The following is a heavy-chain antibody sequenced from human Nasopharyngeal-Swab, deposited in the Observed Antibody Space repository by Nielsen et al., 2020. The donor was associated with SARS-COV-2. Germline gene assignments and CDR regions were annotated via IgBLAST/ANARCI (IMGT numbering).Heavy chain of an antibody. CDR3: AKDYYGSGSYLGWLSGPEYYFDY. Sequence: GGSLRLSCAASGFTFSSYGMHWVRQAPGKGLEWVAVISYDGSNKYYADSVKGRFTISRDNSKNTLYLQMNSLRAEDTAVHYCAKDYYGSGSYLGWLSGPEYYFDYWGQGTLVTVSS. D-gene: IGHD3-10*01. J-gene: IGHJ4*02. CDR2: ISYDGSNK. V-gene: IGHV3-30*18. CDR1: GFTFSSYG.